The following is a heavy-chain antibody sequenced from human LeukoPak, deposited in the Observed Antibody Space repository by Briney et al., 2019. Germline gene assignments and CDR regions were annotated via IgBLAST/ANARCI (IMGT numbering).Heavy chain of an antibody. D-gene: IGHD2-15*01. J-gene: IGHJ4*02. CDR3: ARGCSGGSCYPAY. Sequence: GGSLRLSCAASGFTFSSYWMHWVRQVPGKGLVWVSRINSDGSSTSYADPVKGRFTISRDNAKNTLYLQMNSLRAEDTAVYYCARGCSGGSCYPAYWGQGTLVTVSS. CDR2: INSDGSST. V-gene: IGHV3-74*01. CDR1: GFTFSSYW.